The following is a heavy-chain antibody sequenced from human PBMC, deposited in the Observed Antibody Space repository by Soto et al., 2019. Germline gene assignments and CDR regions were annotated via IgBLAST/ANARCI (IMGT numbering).Heavy chain of an antibody. CDR3: TGGSGWVKTD. Sequence: EVQLVESGGGLVQPGGSLRLSCADSGFSSSPFWMTWVRQAPGKGLEWVALIKQDGREELYVDSVKGRFTISRDNAKNSVYRQRDSLRVEDTAVYYCTGGSGWVKTDGGQGTLVTVPS. CDR2: IKQDGREE. D-gene: IGHD6-19*01. V-gene: IGHV3-7*04. J-gene: IGHJ4*02. CDR1: GFSSSPFW.